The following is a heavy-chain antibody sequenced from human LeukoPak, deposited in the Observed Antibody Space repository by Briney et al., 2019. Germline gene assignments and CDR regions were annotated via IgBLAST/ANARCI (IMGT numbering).Heavy chain of an antibody. Sequence: PGGSLRLSCAASGFTFSDYYMSWIRQAPGKGLEWVSYISSSGSTIYYADSVKGRFTISRDNAKNSLYLRMNSLRAEDTAVYYCARYCSGGSCYHVGDAFDIWGQGTMVTVSS. CDR3: ARYCSGGSCYHVGDAFDI. CDR1: GFTFSDYY. J-gene: IGHJ3*02. V-gene: IGHV3-11*01. D-gene: IGHD2-15*01. CDR2: ISSSGSTI.